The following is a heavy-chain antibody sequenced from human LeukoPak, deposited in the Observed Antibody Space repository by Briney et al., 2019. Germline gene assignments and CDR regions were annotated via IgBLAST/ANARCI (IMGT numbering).Heavy chain of an antibody. D-gene: IGHD3-10*01. V-gene: IGHV3-30*18. CDR1: GFTFSSYG. CDR3: AKGWRFGDWIGYFDY. J-gene: IGHJ4*02. Sequence: GGSLRLSCAASGFTFSSYGMHWVCQAPGKGLEWVAVISYDGSNKYYADSVKGRFTISRENSKNTLYLQMNSLRAEDTAVYYCAKGWRFGDWIGYFDYWGQGTLVTVSS. CDR2: ISYDGSNK.